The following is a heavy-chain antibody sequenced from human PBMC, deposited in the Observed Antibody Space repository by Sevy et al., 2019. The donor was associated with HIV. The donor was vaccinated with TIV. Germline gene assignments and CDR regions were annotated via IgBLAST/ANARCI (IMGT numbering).Heavy chain of an antibody. Sequence: ASVKVSCKASGYTFTSYGISWVRQAPGQGLEWMGWISAYDGNTNYAQKLQGRVTMTTDTSTSTAYMELRSLRSDDTAVYYCARVDRAYYYYMDVWAKGTTVTVS. V-gene: IGHV1-18*04. J-gene: IGHJ6*03. CDR3: ARVDRAYYYYMDV. CDR1: GYTFTSYG. CDR2: ISAYDGNT.